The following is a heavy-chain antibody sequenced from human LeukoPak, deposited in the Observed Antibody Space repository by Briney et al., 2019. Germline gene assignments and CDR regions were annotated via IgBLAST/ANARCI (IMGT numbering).Heavy chain of an antibody. V-gene: IGHV4-30-2*01. CDR1: GGSISSGGYS. Sequence: SQTLSLTCGVSGGSISSGGYSWNWIRQPPGKGLEWIGYIYHSGGTSYNPSLKSRVTISLDRSKNQVSLKLSSVSAADTAVYYCARASEFYHDSSGSRRWDAFDIWGQGTMVTVSS. CDR3: ARASEFYHDSSGSRRWDAFDI. D-gene: IGHD3-22*01. CDR2: IYHSGGT. J-gene: IGHJ3*02.